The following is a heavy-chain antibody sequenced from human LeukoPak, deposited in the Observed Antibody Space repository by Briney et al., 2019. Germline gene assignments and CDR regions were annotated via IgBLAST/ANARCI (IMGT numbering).Heavy chain of an antibody. V-gene: IGHV3-30*02. CDR3: AKGPNYDILTGWRKTYNGFDI. J-gene: IGHJ3*02. D-gene: IGHD3-9*01. CDR1: GFTFSSYG. Sequence: SCAASGFTFSSYGMHWVRQGPGKGLEWVAFIRYDGTNKYYADSLKGRFTISRDNSKNTLYLQMNSLRPEDTAVYYCAKGPNYDILTGWRKTYNGFDIWGQGTMVTVSS. CDR2: IRYDGTNK.